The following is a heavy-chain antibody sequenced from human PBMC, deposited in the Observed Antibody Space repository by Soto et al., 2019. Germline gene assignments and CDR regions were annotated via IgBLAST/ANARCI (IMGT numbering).Heavy chain of an antibody. J-gene: IGHJ3*02. Sequence: EVQLLESGGGLVQPGGSPRLSCAASGFTFTNYAMSWVRQAPGKGLECVSTISGGGDGTYYADSVKGHFTISRDNSKNTLYLQMNSLRVEDTAIYYCAKKGLGSLKTFCSGSGCHYAFDIWGQGTMVTVSS. D-gene: IGHD6-19*01. CDR1: GFTFTNYA. CDR3: AKKGLGSLKTFCSGSGCHYAFDI. V-gene: IGHV3-23*01. CDR2: ISGGGDGT.